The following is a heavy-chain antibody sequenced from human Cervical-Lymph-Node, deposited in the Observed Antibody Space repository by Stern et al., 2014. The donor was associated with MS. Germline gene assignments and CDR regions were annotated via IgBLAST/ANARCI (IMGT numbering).Heavy chain of an antibody. Sequence: EVQLVESGGDLVQPGGSLRLSCVASGFTFSRYWMSWVRQAPGKGLEWVANIKQDGSEKDQVESVNGRFTISRDNAKNSLYLQMNSLRVEDTAVYYCARALIGPKQLWLAGDLHYEHWGQGTLVTVSS. D-gene: IGHD5-18*01. CDR2: IKQDGSEK. J-gene: IGHJ4*02. CDR1: GFTFSRYW. CDR3: ARALIGPKQLWLAGDLHYEH. V-gene: IGHV3-7*01.